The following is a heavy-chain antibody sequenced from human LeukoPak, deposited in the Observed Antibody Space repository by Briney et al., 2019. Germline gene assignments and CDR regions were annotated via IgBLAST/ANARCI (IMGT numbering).Heavy chain of an antibody. CDR2: IYYSGST. V-gene: IGHV4-59*01. J-gene: IGHJ4*02. Sequence: SETLSLTCTVSGVSISSYYWSWIRQPPGKGLEWIGYIYYSGSTNYNPSLKSRVTISVDTSKNQFSLKLSSVTAADTAVYYCARDLCGYSYGCFDYWGQGTLVTVSS. CDR3: ARDLCGYSYGCFDY. D-gene: IGHD5-18*01. CDR1: GVSISSYY.